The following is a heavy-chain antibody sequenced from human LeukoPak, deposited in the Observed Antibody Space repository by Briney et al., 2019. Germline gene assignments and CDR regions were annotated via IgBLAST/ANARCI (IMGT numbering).Heavy chain of an antibody. CDR1: GGSISSYY. V-gene: IGHV4-4*07. CDR2: IYTSGST. J-gene: IGHJ4*02. CDR3: ARDRPHGGSGYFFDY. D-gene: IGHD3-22*01. Sequence: SETLSLTCTVSGGSISSYYWSWIRQPAGKGLEWIGRIYTSGSTNYNPSLKSRVTMSVDTSKNQFSLKLSSVTAADTAVYYCARDRPHGGSGYFFDYRGQGTLVTVSS.